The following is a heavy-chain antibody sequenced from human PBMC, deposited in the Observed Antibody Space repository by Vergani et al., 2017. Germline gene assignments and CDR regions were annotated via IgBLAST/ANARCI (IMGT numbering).Heavy chain of an antibody. CDR3: ARRCSSTSCYDY. Sequence: QVQLLESGPGLLKPSETLSLTCTVSGGSISSGGYYWSWIRQHPGKGLEWIGYIYYSGSTYYNPSLKSRVTISVDTSKNQFSLKLSSVTAADTTVYYCARRCSSTSCYDYWGQGTLVTVSS. CDR1: GGSISSGGYY. V-gene: IGHV4-31*03. CDR2: IYYSGST. J-gene: IGHJ4*02. D-gene: IGHD2-2*01.